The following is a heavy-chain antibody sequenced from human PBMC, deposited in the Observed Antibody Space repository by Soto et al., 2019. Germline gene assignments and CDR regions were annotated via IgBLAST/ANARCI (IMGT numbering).Heavy chain of an antibody. V-gene: IGHV3-23*01. Sequence: GGSLRLSCAASGFSFSAYAMSWVRLAPGKGLEWVSAISGSGDSTYYADSVKGRFTISRDNTKNSLYLQMNSLRAEDTAVYYCARGVDGYNPFDYWGQGTLVTVSS. D-gene: IGHD5-12*01. CDR1: GFSFSAYA. CDR3: ARGVDGYNPFDY. J-gene: IGHJ4*02. CDR2: ISGSGDST.